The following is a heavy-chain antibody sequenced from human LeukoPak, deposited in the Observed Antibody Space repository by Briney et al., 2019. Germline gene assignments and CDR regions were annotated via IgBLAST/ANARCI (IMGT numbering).Heavy chain of an antibody. CDR1: GFTFSRNW. J-gene: IGHJ4*02. V-gene: IGHV3-7*04. CDR3: ARENVDTAMVVDY. D-gene: IGHD5-18*01. Sequence: GGSLRLSCAASGFTFSRNWMSWVRQAPGKGLEWVANIKQDGSEKYYVDSVKGRFTISRDNAKNSLYLQMNSLRAEDTAVYYCARENVDTAMVVDYWGQGTLVTVSS. CDR2: IKQDGSEK.